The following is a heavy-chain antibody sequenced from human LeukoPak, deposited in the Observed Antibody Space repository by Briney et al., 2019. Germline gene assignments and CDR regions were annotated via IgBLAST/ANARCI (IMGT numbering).Heavy chain of an antibody. V-gene: IGHV3-23*01. D-gene: IGHD5-18*01. Sequence: GGSLRLSCAASGFTFSSYAMSWVRQAPGKGLEWVSAISGSGGSTYYADSVKGRFTISRDNSKNTLYLQMNSLRAEDTAVYYCARVIPGPGDTAMVPWGQGTLVTVSS. CDR1: GFTFSSYA. CDR3: ARVIPGPGDTAMVP. CDR2: ISGSGGST. J-gene: IGHJ5*02.